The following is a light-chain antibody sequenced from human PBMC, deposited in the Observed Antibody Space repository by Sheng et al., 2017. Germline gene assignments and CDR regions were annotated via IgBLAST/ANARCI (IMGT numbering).Light chain of an antibody. CDR2: EGS. J-gene: IGLJ3*02. CDR1: TSDFGSYDL. CDR3: CSFAGRSSWV. V-gene: IGLV2-23*01. Sequence: QSALTQPASVSGSPGQSITISCTGTTSDFGSYDLVSWYQQHPGKAPKVLIYEGSKRPSGVSDRFSGSKSGKTASLTISGLQAEDEADYYCCSFAGRSSWVFGGGTKVTVL.